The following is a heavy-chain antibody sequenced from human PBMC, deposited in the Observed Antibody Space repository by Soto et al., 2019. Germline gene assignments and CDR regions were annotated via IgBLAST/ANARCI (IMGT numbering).Heavy chain of an antibody. D-gene: IGHD3-10*01. V-gene: IGHV3-43*01. J-gene: IGHJ6*02. CDR1: GFTFDDYT. CDR2: ISWDGGST. CDR3: AKVQWFGALYGPPYYYGMDV. Sequence: GGSLRLSCAASGFTFDDYTMHWVRQAPGKGLEWVSLISWDGGSTYYADSVKGRFTISRDNSKNSLYLQMNSLRTEDTALYYCAKVQWFGALYGPPYYYGMDVSGQGTTFTVSS.